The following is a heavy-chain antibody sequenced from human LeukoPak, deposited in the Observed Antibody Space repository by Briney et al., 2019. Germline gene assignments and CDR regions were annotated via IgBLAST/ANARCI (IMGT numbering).Heavy chain of an antibody. V-gene: IGHV4-38-2*01. CDR1: GYSISSGYY. J-gene: IGHJ4*02. CDR2: IYHSGST. CDR3: ASRSSYFDY. Sequence: SETLSLTCAVSGYSISSGYYWGWIRQPPGEGLEWIGSIYHSGSTYYNPSLKSRVTISVDTPKNQFSLKLSSVTAADTAVYYCASRSSYFDYWGQGTLVAVSS.